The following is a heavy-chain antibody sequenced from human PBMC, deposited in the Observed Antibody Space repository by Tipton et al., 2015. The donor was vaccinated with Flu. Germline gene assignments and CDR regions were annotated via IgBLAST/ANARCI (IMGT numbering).Heavy chain of an antibody. D-gene: IGHD3-10*02. Sequence: TLSLTCTVSGGSMSSTTYYWSWIRQPPGKGLEWIGGISYSGNTYYNPSLKSRVTISVDTSKSQFSLKLRSVTAADTAVYYCARLSYYDVDLKNFYFDYWGQGALVTVSS. CDR1: GGSMSSTTYY. V-gene: IGHV4-39*01. J-gene: IGHJ4*02. CDR2: ISYSGNT. CDR3: ARLSYYDVDLKNFYFDY.